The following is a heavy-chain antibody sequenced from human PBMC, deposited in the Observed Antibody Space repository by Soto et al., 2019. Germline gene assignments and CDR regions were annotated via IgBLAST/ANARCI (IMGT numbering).Heavy chain of an antibody. J-gene: IGHJ4*02. CDR1: GFTFSSYE. V-gene: IGHV3-48*03. CDR3: AREWDTAMVKEFDY. Sequence: GGSLRLSCAASGFTFSSYEMNWVRQAPGKGLEWVSYISSSGSTIYYADSVKGRFTISRDNAKNSLYLQMNSLRAEDTAVYYCAREWDTAMVKEFDYWGQGTLVTVSS. CDR2: ISSSGSTI. D-gene: IGHD5-18*01.